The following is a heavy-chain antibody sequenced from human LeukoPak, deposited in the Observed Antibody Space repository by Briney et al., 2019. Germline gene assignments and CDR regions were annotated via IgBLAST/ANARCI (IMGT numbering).Heavy chain of an antibody. CDR3: ARDTPEYYFDY. CDR1: GFTFSSYA. V-gene: IGHV3-23*01. J-gene: IGHJ4*02. CDR2: ISGSGGST. Sequence: GGSLRLSCAASGFTFSSYAMSWVRQAPGKGLEWVSAISGSGGSTYYADSVKGRFTISRDNAKNSLYLQMNSLRAEDTAVYYCARDTPEYYFDYWGQGTLVTVSS. D-gene: IGHD5-18*01.